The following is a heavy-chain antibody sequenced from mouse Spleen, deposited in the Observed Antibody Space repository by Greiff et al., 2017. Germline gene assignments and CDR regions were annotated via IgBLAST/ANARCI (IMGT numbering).Heavy chain of an antibody. J-gene: IGHJ1*03. V-gene: IGHV1-66*01. CDR2: IYPGSGNT. CDR1: GYSFTSYY. D-gene: IGHD2-2*01. CDR3: ARENGYYGYFDV. Sequence: QVQLKESGPELVKPGASVKISCKASGYSFTSYYIHWVKQRPGQGLEWIGWIYPGSGNTKYNEKFKGKATLTADTSSSTAYMQLSSLTSEDSAVYYCARENGYYGYFDVWGTGTTVTVSS.